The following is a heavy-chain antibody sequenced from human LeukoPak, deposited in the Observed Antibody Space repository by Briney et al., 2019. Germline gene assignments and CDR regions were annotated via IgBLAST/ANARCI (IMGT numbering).Heavy chain of an antibody. D-gene: IGHD3-3*01. CDR2: IYYSGST. CDR3: ARGRITIFGVVKYFDY. V-gene: IGHV4-59*12. J-gene: IGHJ4*02. Sequence: SETLSLTCTVSGGSISSYYWSWIRQPPGKGLEWIGYIYYSGSTNYNPSLKSRVTISVDTSKNQFSLKLSSVTAADTAVYYCARGRITIFGVVKYFDYWGQGTLVTVSS. CDR1: GGSISSYY.